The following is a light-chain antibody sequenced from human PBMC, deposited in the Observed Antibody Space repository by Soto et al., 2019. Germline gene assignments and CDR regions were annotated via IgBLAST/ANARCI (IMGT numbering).Light chain of an antibody. Sequence: DIQMTQSPSTLSASVGDRVTITCRASQSISSWLAWYQQKPGKAPKLLIYDAPSLESGVPSRFSGSGSGTEFTLTISSLQPDDFATYYCQQYNSYSALTFGGGTKVEIK. CDR1: QSISSW. J-gene: IGKJ4*01. CDR3: QQYNSYSALT. CDR2: DAP. V-gene: IGKV1-5*01.